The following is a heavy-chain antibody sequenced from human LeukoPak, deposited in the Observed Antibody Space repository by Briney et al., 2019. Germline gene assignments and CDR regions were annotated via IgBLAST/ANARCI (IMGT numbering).Heavy chain of an antibody. D-gene: IGHD3-22*01. J-gene: IGHJ4*02. CDR1: GFTFSSYA. Sequence: GGSLRLSCAASGFTFSSYAMSWVRQAPGKGLEWVSAISGSGGSAYYADSVKGRFTISRDNSKNTLYLQMNSLRAEDTAVYYCAKGFYYDSSGNFDYWGQGTLVTVSS. CDR2: ISGSGGSA. CDR3: AKGFYYDSSGNFDY. V-gene: IGHV3-23*01.